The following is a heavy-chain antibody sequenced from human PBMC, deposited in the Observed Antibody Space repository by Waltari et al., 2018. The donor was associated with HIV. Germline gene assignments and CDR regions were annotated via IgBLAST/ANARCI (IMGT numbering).Heavy chain of an antibody. Sequence: EVQLVDSGGGLVKPGGSLILSCAASGFTFINAWMSWVRQSLGKGLEWVGSIKSKTDGGTTDYAAPVKGRFTISRDDSKNTLYLQMNSMKTEDTAVYYCTTEDAPYWGQGTLVTVSS. CDR1: GFTFINAW. CDR3: TTEDAPY. V-gene: IGHV3-15*01. CDR2: IKSKTDGGTT. D-gene: IGHD2-2*01. J-gene: IGHJ4*02.